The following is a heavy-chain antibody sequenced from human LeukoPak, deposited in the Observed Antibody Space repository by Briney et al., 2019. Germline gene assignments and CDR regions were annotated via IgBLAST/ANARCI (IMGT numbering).Heavy chain of an antibody. CDR1: GFTFSSYG. Sequence: GGSLRLSCAASGFTFSSYGMHWVRQAPGKGLEWVAVISYDGSNKSYADSVKGRFTISRDNSKNTLYLQMNSLRAEDTAVYYCAKDITYYDILTASSVDYWGQGTLVTVSS. CDR3: AKDITYYDILTASSVDY. D-gene: IGHD3-9*01. J-gene: IGHJ4*02. V-gene: IGHV3-30*18. CDR2: ISYDGSNK.